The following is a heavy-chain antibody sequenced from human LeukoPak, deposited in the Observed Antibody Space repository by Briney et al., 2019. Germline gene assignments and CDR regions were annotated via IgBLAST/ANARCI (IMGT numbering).Heavy chain of an antibody. CDR2: IYTSGST. J-gene: IGHJ4*02. CDR3: ARVVASTSIDS. Sequence: SETLSLTCTVSGGSISSYYWSWIRQPAGKGLEWIGRIYTSGSTNYNPSLKSRVTISVDTSKNQFSLKLTSVTAADTALYYCARVVASTSIDSWGQGTLVTVSS. CDR1: GGSISSYY. V-gene: IGHV4-4*07. D-gene: IGHD2-15*01.